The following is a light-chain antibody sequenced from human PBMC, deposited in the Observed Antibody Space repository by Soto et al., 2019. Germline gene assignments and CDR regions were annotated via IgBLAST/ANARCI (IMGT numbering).Light chain of an antibody. J-gene: IGLJ3*02. CDR2: SNN. Sequence: QSVLTQPPSASGTPGQRVTISCSGSSSNIGSNTVNWYQQLLGTAPKLLIYSNNQRPPGVPDRFSGSKSGTSASLAISGLQSEDEADYYCAAWDDSLNGWVFGGGTKLTVL. CDR3: AAWDDSLNGWV. CDR1: SSNIGSNT. V-gene: IGLV1-44*01.